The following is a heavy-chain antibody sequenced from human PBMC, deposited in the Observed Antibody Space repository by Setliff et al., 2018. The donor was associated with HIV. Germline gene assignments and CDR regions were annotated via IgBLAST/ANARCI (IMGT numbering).Heavy chain of an antibody. CDR3: AKGQGPVDY. V-gene: IGHV1-2*06. CDR1: GYTFTSSG. Sequence: ASVKVSCKASGYTFTSSGISWVRQAPGQGLEWMGRIIPNSGGTNYAQKFQGRVTMTRDTSISPAYMELTRLRSDDTAVYYCAKGQGPVDYWGQGTLVTVSS. J-gene: IGHJ4*02. CDR2: IIPNSGGT.